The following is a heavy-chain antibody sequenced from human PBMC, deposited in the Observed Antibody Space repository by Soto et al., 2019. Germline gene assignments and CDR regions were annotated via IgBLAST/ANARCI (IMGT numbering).Heavy chain of an antibody. CDR1: GYTFTSYG. Sequence: GASVKVSCKASGYTFTSYGISWVRQAPGQGLEWMGWISAYNGNTNYAQKLQGRVTMTTDTSTSTAYMELRSLRSDDTAVYYCARDYYDSSGYYYRGAFDYWGQGTLVTVSS. V-gene: IGHV1-18*04. J-gene: IGHJ4*02. D-gene: IGHD3-22*01. CDR2: ISAYNGNT. CDR3: ARDYYDSSGYYYRGAFDY.